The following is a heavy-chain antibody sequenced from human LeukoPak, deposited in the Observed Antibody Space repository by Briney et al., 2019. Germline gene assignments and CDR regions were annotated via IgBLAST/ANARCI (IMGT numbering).Heavy chain of an antibody. CDR1: GFTFGSYA. CDR2: ISGSGGST. Sequence: QPGGSLRLSCAASGFTFGSYAMSWVRQAPGKGLEWVSAISGSGGSTYYADSVKGRFTISRDNSKNTLYLQMNSLRAEDTAVYYCAKAGANWEYYFDYWGQGTLVTVSS. J-gene: IGHJ4*02. D-gene: IGHD7-27*01. V-gene: IGHV3-23*01. CDR3: AKAGANWEYYFDY.